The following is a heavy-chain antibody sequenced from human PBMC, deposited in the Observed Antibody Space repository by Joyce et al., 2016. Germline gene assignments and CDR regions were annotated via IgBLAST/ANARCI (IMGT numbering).Heavy chain of an antibody. Sequence: EVQLVESGGRVVRPGESLRLSCAASGFIFNDYGMGWVRQAPGKGLEWVSGILWNGHGADYADSLKGRFIISRDNAKKSIFLQMDSPRAEDTALYYCVRKAYGDAFDVWGRGTMVTVSS. CDR1: GFIFNDYG. CDR2: ILWNGHGA. V-gene: IGHV3-20*04. CDR3: VRKAYGDAFDV. D-gene: IGHD4-17*01. J-gene: IGHJ3*01.